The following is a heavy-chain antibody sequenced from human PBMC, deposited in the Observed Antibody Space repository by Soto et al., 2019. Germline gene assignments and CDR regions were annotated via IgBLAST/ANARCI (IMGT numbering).Heavy chain of an antibody. J-gene: IGHJ4*02. D-gene: IGHD5-12*01. CDR2: IYYSGST. CDR1: GGSISSSSYY. CDR3: AGGGGYNYGPFDY. Sequence: SETLSLTCNVSGGSISSSSYYWGWIRQPPGKGLEWIGSIYYSGSTYYNPSLKSRVTISVDTSKNQFSLKLSSVTAADTAVYYCAGGGGYNYGPFDYWGQGTLVTVSS. V-gene: IGHV4-39*01.